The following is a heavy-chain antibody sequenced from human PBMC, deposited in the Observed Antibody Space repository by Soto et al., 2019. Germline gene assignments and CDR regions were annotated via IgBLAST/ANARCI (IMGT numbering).Heavy chain of an antibody. J-gene: IGHJ4*02. Sequence: PGGSLRLSCAASGFTFSDHYMDWVRQAPGKGLEWVGRSRNKADSYTTEYAASVKGRFTISRDDSKSSLFLQMNSLKTEDTAVYYCARVYSRSWQADWGQGALVTVSS. V-gene: IGHV3-72*01. CDR3: ARVYSRSWQAD. D-gene: IGHD6-13*01. CDR1: GFTFSDHY. CDR2: SRNKADSYTT.